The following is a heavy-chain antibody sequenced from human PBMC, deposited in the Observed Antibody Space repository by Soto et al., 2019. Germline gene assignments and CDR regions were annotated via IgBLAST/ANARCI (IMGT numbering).Heavy chain of an antibody. V-gene: IGHV5-10-1*01. CDR3: VSRYSSSSFPDY. CDR1: GYSLTSYW. D-gene: IGHD6-6*01. J-gene: IGHJ4*02. CDR2: IVPSNSYT. Sequence: PVEPLMIPRKCSGYSLTSYWITLVRQMPGKGLELIGMIVPSNSYTTYSPSSHGHVTISRYTSISTAYLQWHRLKASDAATYYCVSRYSSSSFPDYWGQGTLVTVSS.